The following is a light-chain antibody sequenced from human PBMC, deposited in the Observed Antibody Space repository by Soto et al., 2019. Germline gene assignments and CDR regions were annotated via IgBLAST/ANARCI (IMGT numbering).Light chain of an antibody. CDR3: QAWDNNSVF. V-gene: IGLV3-1*01. Sequence: SYELTQPPSVSVSPGQTAAITCSGDKLGYKFTSWFQLKPGLSPVLVIYQNSKRPSGIPERFSGSDSGNEATLTISGTQAMDEADYYCQAWDNNSVFFGGGTKLTVL. CDR2: QNS. CDR1: KLGYKF. J-gene: IGLJ2*01.